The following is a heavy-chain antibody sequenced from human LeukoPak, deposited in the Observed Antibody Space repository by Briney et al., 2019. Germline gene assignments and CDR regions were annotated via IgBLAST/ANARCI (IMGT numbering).Heavy chain of an antibody. Sequence: GGSLRLSCAASGFTFNNYAMNWVRQALGRRLEWVSAISGSGGSTYYADSVKGRFTISRDNSKNTLYLQMNRLRAEDTAVYFCAKDPLSYYDSSGYRYFDYWGQGTLVTVSS. J-gene: IGHJ4*02. CDR3: AKDPLSYYDSSGYRYFDY. CDR2: ISGSGGST. D-gene: IGHD3-22*01. CDR1: GFTFNNYA. V-gene: IGHV3-23*01.